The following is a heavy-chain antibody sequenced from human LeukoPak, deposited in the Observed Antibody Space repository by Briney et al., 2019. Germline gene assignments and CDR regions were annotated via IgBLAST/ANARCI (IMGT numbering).Heavy chain of an antibody. CDR2: ISYDGSNK. V-gene: IGHV3-30*18. J-gene: IGHJ4*02. CDR3: AKDEFRQVGWELLQPSNFDY. CDR1: GFTFSSYG. Sequence: PGRSLRLSCAASGFTFSSYGMHWVRQAPGKGLEWVAVISYDGSNKYYAGSVKGRFTISRDNSKNTLYLQMNSLRAEDTAVHYCAKDEFRQVGWELLQPSNFDYWGQGTLVTVSS. D-gene: IGHD1-26*01.